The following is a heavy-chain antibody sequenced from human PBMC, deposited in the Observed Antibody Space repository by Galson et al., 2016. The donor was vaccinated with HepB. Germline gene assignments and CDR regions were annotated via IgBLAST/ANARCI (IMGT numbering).Heavy chain of an antibody. V-gene: IGHV3-66*01. Sequence: SLRLSCAVSGFTVSSNYMSWVRQAPGKGLQWVSVIYSGGTTYYADSVKGRFTISRDTSKNTLYLQMSSLRAEDTAVYFCARERRNHYDSSGFPDYWGQVTLVTVSS. CDR1: GFTVSSNY. D-gene: IGHD3-22*01. J-gene: IGHJ4*02. CDR2: IYSGGTT. CDR3: ARERRNHYDSSGFPDY.